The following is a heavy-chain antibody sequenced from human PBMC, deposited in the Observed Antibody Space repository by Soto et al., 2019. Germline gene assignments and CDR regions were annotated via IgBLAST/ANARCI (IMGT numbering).Heavy chain of an antibody. CDR1: GFTFSDHW. CDR2: ISYDGSNK. J-gene: IGHJ4*02. Sequence: GGSLRLSCAASGFTFSDHWMHWVRQAPGKGLEWVAVISYDGSNKYYADSVKGRFTISRDNSKNTLYLQMNSLRAEDTAVYYCARARQLAHYFDYWGQGTLVTVSS. D-gene: IGHD6-13*01. CDR3: ARARQLAHYFDY. V-gene: IGHV3-30-3*01.